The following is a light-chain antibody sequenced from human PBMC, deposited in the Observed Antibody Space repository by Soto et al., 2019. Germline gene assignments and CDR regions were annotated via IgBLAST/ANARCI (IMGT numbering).Light chain of an antibody. CDR3: CSYAGSLVV. J-gene: IGLJ2*01. CDR1: SSDVGGYNY. V-gene: IGLV2-11*01. Sequence: QSALTQPRSVSGSPGQSVTISCTGTSSDVGGYNYVSWYQQHPGKAPKLMIYDVSKRPSGVPDRFSGSKSGNTASLTISGLQDEDEADYYCCSYAGSLVVFGGGTKLTVL. CDR2: DVS.